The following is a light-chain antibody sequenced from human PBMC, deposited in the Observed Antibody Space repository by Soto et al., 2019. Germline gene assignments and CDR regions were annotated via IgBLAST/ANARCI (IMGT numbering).Light chain of an antibody. V-gene: IGLV2-14*01. CDR3: SPYTTRSTLV. Sequence: QSALTQPASVSGSPGQSITISCTGTSSDVGAYDFVSWYQHYPGKAPKLVTFDVTHRPPGISDRFSGSKSANTASLTISGLQAEDEAFYYCSPYTTRSTLVFGGGTKLTVL. CDR1: SSDVGAYDF. CDR2: DVT. J-gene: IGLJ2*01.